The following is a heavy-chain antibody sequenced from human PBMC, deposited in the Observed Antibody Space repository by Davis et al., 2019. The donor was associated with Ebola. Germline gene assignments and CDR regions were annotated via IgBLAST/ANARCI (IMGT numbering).Heavy chain of an antibody. Sequence: GESLKISCAASGFTFSDYYMSWIRQAPGKGLEWVSYISSSGSTIYYADSVKGRFTISRDNAKNSLYLQMNSLRAEDTAVYYCARFFWNDAFDYWGQGTLVTVSS. V-gene: IGHV3-11*01. CDR3: ARFFWNDAFDY. CDR1: GFTFSDYY. J-gene: IGHJ4*02. D-gene: IGHD1-1*01. CDR2: ISSSGSTI.